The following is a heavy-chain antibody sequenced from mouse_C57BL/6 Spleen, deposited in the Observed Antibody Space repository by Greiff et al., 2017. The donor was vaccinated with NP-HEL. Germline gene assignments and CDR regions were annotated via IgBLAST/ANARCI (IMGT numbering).Heavy chain of an antibody. CDR3: ARSGYYGSSLSWFAY. CDR1: GYSFTDYN. D-gene: IGHD1-1*01. J-gene: IGHJ3*01. CDR2: INPNYGTT. Sequence: VQLQQSGPELVKPGASVKISCKASGYSFTDYNMNWVKQSNGKSLEWIGVINPNYGTTSYNQKFKGKATLTVDKSSSTAYLQLNSLTSEDSAVYDCARSGYYGSSLSWFAYWGQVTLVTVSA. V-gene: IGHV1-39*01.